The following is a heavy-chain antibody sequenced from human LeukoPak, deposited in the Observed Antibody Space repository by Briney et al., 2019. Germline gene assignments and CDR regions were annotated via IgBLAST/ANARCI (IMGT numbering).Heavy chain of an antibody. D-gene: IGHD1-1*01. Sequence: GASVKVSCKVSGDTLTELSMHWVRLAPGKGREWMGGFDPEDGESIYAQKFQGRVTMTEDTSTDTAYMELSSLRSEDTAVYYCATDQRYNNNRQNDYWGQGTLVTVSS. CDR1: GDTLTELS. J-gene: IGHJ4*02. CDR3: ATDQRYNNNRQNDY. V-gene: IGHV1-24*01. CDR2: FDPEDGES.